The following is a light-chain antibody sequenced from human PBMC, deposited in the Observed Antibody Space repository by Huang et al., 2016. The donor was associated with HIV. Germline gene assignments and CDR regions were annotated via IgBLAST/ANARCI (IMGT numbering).Light chain of an antibody. CDR2: DAS. J-gene: IGKJ2*01. V-gene: IGKV3-15*01. CDR1: HSVYTN. CDR3: QQYNGWPPKYT. Sequence: EIVMTQSPATLSVSPGERAALSCRASHSVYTNLAWYQQKPGQAPRLLIYDASTRATGIPVRFSGSGSGTEFTLTISSLQSEDFAVYYCQQYNGWPPKYTFGQGTKLEI.